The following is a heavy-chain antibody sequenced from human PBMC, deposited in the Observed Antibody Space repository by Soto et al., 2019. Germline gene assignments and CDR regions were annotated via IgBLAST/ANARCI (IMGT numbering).Heavy chain of an antibody. Sequence: GALRLSCAASGFTFSSYGMHWVRQAPGKGLEWVAVIWYDGSNKYYADSVKGRFTISRDNSKNTLYLQMNSLRAEDTAVYYCARDYYLGYCSGGICYYTYGMDVSHQGPTLTVAS. CDR1: GFTFSSYG. V-gene: IGHV3-33*01. CDR3: ARDYYLGYCSGGICYYTYGMDV. J-gene: IGHJ6*02. D-gene: IGHD2-15*01. CDR2: IWYDGSNK.